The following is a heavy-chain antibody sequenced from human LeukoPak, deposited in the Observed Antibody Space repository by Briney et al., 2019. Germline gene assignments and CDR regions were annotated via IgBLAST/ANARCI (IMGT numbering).Heavy chain of an antibody. V-gene: IGHV3-30*02. D-gene: IGHD6-19*01. CDR1: EFTFNSYG. CDR3: AKDRTSSGWSEIFDY. CDR2: IRYDGSDK. J-gene: IGHJ4*02. Sequence: PGGSLRLSCAASEFTFNSYGMHWVRQAPGKGLEWVAFIRYDGSDKYYADSVKGRFTISRDNSKNTLYLQMNSLRTEDTAVYYCAKDRTSSGWSEIFDYWGQGTLVTVSS.